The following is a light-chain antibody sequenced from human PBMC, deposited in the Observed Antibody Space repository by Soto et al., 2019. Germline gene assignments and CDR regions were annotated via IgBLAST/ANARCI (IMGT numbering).Light chain of an antibody. CDR2: DAS. V-gene: IGKV3-11*01. Sequence: EIVLTQSPATLSLSPGDRATLSCRASQSVGSYLGWYQQRPGQAPRLLIYDASNRATGIPARFSGSGSGTDFTLTISSLKPEEFAVDYCQQRSDWPSTFGGGTKVEIK. CDR1: QSVGSY. CDR3: QQRSDWPST. J-gene: IGKJ4*01.